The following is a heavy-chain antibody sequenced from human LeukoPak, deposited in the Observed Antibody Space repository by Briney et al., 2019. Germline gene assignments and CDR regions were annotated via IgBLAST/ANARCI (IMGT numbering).Heavy chain of an antibody. J-gene: IGHJ4*02. Sequence: GGSLRLSYAASGFTFSSYGMRWVRQAPGKGLEWVAVISYDGSNKYYADSVKGRFTISRDNSKNTLYLQMNSLRAEDTAVYYCAKNDRRWLQLSYFDYWGQGTLVTVSS. CDR1: GFTFSSYG. D-gene: IGHD5-24*01. CDR2: ISYDGSNK. CDR3: AKNDRRWLQLSYFDY. V-gene: IGHV3-30*18.